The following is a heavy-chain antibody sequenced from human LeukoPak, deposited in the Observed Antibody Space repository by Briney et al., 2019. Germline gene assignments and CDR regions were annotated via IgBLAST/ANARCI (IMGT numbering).Heavy chain of an antibody. J-gene: IGHJ6*02. Sequence: PSETLSLTCAVYGGSFSGYYWSWIRQPPGKGLEWIGEINHSGSTNYNPSLKSRVTISVDTSKNQFSLKLSSVTAADTAVYYCGRVPGFSNCFHYYYGMDVGGQGPRSPSP. CDR2: INHSGST. D-gene: IGHD2-15*01. CDR1: GGSFSGYY. CDR3: GRVPGFSNCFHYYYGMDV. V-gene: IGHV4-34*01.